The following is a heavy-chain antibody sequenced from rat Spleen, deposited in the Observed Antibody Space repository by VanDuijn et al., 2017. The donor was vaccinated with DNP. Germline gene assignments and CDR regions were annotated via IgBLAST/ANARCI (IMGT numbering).Heavy chain of an antibody. D-gene: IGHD1-6*01. CDR3: ATRVVHYGLLRWFAY. CDR2: VIYDGSRT. J-gene: IGHJ3*01. CDR1: GFTFSDYN. Sequence: EVQLVESGGGLVQPGRSLKLSCTASGFTFSDYNIAWLRQAPKKGPEWVATVIYDGSRTSYRDSVKGRFIISRDDAKSTLYLQMDSLRSEDTATYYCATRVVHYGLLRWFAYWGQGTLVTVSS. V-gene: IGHV5S10*01.